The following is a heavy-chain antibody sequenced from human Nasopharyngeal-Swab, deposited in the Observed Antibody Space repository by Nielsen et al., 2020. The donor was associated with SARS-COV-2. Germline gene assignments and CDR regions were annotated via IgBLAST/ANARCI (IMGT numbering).Heavy chain of an antibody. D-gene: IGHD3-10*01. J-gene: IGHJ4*02. Sequence: GASLKISCAASGFTFSSYAMHWVRQAPGKGLEWVAVISYDGSNKYYADSVKGRFTISRDNSKNTLYLQMNSLRAEDTAVYYCARDRITMVRGVYLDYWGQGTLVTVSS. V-gene: IGHV3-30-3*01. CDR2: ISYDGSNK. CDR1: GFTFSSYA. CDR3: ARDRITMVRGVYLDY.